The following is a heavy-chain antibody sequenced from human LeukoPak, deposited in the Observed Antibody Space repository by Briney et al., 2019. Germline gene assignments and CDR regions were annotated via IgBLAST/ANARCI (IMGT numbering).Heavy chain of an antibody. Sequence: PGGSLRLSCAASGFTFSDYYMSWIRQAPGKGLEWVAVISNDGSITKYGDSVKGRFTISRDNSKNTLYVQMNSLRTDDAAVYYCAKSKSPYPMDYIFDFWGQGTLVTVSS. CDR3: AKSKSPYPMDYIFDF. CDR1: GFTFSDYY. CDR2: ISNDGSIT. V-gene: IGHV3-30*18. J-gene: IGHJ4*02. D-gene: IGHD4-11*01.